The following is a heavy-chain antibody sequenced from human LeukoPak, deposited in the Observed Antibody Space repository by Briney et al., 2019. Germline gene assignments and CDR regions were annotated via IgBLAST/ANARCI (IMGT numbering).Heavy chain of an antibody. CDR1: GLSVSTNY. CDR3: ARGREFDSSSYEVDY. CDR2: FYSGGNT. V-gene: IGHV3-53*01. J-gene: IGHJ4*02. D-gene: IGHD3-22*01. Sequence: PGGSLRLSCVVSGLSVSTNYMSWVRQAPGKGLERVAVFYSGGNTYYADSVKGRFTISRDTSKNTLYLQMDSLRAEDTAVYYCARGREFDSSSYEVDYWGQGTLVTVSS.